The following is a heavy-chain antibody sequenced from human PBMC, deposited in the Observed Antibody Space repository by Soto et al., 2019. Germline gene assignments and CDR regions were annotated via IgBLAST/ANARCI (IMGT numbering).Heavy chain of an antibody. V-gene: IGHV1-69*01. CDR3: ASQHRRRSGYIAH. CDR1: GGTFSSYA. Sequence: QVQLVQSGAEVKKPGSSVKVSCKASGGTFSSYAISWVRQAPGQGLAWMGGIIPIFGTANYAQKFQGRVTIVADESTSTAYRELISLRSKDTAVYYCASQHRRRSGYIAHWGRGTLVIVS. D-gene: IGHD2-15*01. CDR2: IIPIFGTA. J-gene: IGHJ4*01.